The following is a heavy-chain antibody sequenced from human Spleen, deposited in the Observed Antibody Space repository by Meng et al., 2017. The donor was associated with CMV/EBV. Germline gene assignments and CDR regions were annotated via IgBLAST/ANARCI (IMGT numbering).Heavy chain of an antibody. CDR2: IIPILGIA. J-gene: IGHJ5*02. V-gene: IGHV1-69*10. Sequence: ACKASGGTFGSYAVSWVRQAPGQGLEWMGGIIPILGIANYAQKFQGRVTITADKSTSTAYMELSSLRSEDTAVYYCARVEVGNWFDPWGQGTLVTVSS. D-gene: IGHD1-26*01. CDR3: ARVEVGNWFDP. CDR1: GGTFGSYA.